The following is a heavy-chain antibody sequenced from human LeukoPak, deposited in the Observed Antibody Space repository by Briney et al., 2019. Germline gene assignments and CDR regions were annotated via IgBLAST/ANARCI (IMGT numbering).Heavy chain of an antibody. D-gene: IGHD6-19*01. J-gene: IGHJ3*02. Sequence: GESLKISCKGSGYSFTTYWIVWVRQMPGKGLEWMGIIYPGDSDTRYSPSFQGQVTISADKSISTAYLLWSSLKASDTAMYYCARRAVAGTFSAFDIWGQGTMITVSS. CDR2: IYPGDSDT. CDR1: GYSFTTYW. CDR3: ARRAVAGTFSAFDI. V-gene: IGHV5-51*01.